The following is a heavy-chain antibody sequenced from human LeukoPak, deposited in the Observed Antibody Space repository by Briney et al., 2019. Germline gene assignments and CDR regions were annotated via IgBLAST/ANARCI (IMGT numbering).Heavy chain of an antibody. CDR1: GYTFTSYE. D-gene: IGHD3-3*01. J-gene: IGHJ4*02. V-gene: IGHV1-8*01. CDR2: MNPNSGNT. CDR3: QRITIFGVVIDFDY. Sequence: ASVKVSCKASGYTFTSYEINWVRQATGQGLEWMGWMNPNSGNTGYAQKFQGRVTMTRNTSISTAYMELRNLRVDDTAVYYCQRITIFGVVIDFDYWGQGTLVAVSS.